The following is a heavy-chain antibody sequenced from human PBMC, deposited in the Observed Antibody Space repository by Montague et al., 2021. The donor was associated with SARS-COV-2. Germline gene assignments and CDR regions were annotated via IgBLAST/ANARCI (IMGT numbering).Heavy chain of an antibody. CDR1: GGSISSYD. D-gene: IGHD5-24*01. CDR3: ARVFPRWLQFDPYFDY. CDR2: TYASGGT. V-gene: IGHV4-59*01. J-gene: IGHJ4*02. Sequence: SETLSLTCTVSGGSISSYDWSWIRKPPGKEREWIGYTYASGGTNYNPSPKSRVTISVDTAKNQFSLKLSSVTAADTAVYYCARVFPRWLQFDPYFDYWGQGTLVTVSS.